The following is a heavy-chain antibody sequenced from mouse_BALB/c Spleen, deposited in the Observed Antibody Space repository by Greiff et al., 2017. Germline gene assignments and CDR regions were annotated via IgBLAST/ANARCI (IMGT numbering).Heavy chain of an antibody. V-gene: IGHV1S81*02. CDR1: GYTFTSYY. CDR3: TRRTTATPMDY. D-gene: IGHD1-2*01. CDR2: INPSNGGT. J-gene: IGHJ4*01. Sequence: QVQLQQSGAELVKPGASVRLSCKASGYTFTSYYMYWVKQRPGQGLEWIGEINPSNGGTNFNEKFKSKATLTVDKSSSTAYMQLSSLTSEDSAVYYCTRRTTATPMDYWGQGTSVTVSS.